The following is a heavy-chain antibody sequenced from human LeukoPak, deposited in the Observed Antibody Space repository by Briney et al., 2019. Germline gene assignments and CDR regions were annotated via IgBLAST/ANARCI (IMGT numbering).Heavy chain of an antibody. V-gene: IGHV4-61*02. CDR2: IYTSGST. D-gene: IGHD2-2*01. CDR3: ASSIVVVPAAMGRAFDI. CDR1: GGSISSGSYY. Sequence: PSETLSLTCTVSGGSISSGSYYWNWIRQPAGKGLEWIGRIYTSGSTNYNPSLKSRVTISIDTSKNQFSLKLSSVTAADTAVYYCASSIVVVPAAMGRAFDIWGQGTMVTVSS. J-gene: IGHJ3*02.